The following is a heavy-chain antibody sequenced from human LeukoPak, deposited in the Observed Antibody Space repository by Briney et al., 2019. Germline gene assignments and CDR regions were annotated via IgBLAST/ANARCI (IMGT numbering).Heavy chain of an antibody. V-gene: IGHV4-39*07. CDR2: IYHSGST. CDR3: ARGIAV. J-gene: IGHJ4*02. Sequence: PSETLSLTCTVSGGSISSSSYYWGWIRQSPGKGLEWIGSIYHSGSTYYNPSLQSRVTISVDTSKNQISLKLSSVTATDTAVYYCARGIAVWGQGTLVTVSS. CDR1: GGSISSSSYY.